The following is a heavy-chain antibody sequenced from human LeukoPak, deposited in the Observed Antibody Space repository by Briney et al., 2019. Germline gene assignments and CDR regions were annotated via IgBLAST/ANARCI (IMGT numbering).Heavy chain of an antibody. J-gene: IGHJ4*02. CDR1: GGTFSSYD. D-gene: IGHD2-2*01. V-gene: IGHV1-69*06. Sequence: ASVKVSCKASGGTFSSYDISWVRQAPGQGLEWMGGIIPMFGTANYTQKFQGRVTISADKSTSTAYMELSSLRSEDTAVYYCASGRTDIVVVPATLRNYFFDYWGQGTLVTVSS. CDR3: ASGRTDIVVVPATLRNYFFDY. CDR2: IIPMFGTA.